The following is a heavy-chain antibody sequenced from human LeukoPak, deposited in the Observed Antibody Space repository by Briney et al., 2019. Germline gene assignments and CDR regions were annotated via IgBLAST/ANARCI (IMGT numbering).Heavy chain of an antibody. J-gene: IGHJ4*02. CDR1: GFIFSNYW. CDR3: ARDWGSTGYDLYDS. Sequence: GGSLRLSCAASGFIFSNYWMTWVRQAPGKGLEWVAHIRQDGSERQYVDSVKDRCTISRDNTKNSLDLQMDSLRAEDTAVYYCARDWGSTGYDLYDSWGQGTLVTVSS. D-gene: IGHD5-12*01. V-gene: IGHV3-7*01. CDR2: IRQDGSER.